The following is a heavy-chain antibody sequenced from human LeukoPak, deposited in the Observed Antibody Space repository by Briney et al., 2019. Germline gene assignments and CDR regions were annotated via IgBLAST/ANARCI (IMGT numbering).Heavy chain of an antibody. Sequence: GGSLRLSCAASGFTFSSYSMNWVRQAPGKGLEWVSSISSSSSYIYYADSVKGRFTISRDNAKNSLYLQMNSLRAEDTAVYYCARDGTSYSSSWSVKDWFDPWGQGTLVTVSS. D-gene: IGHD6-13*01. CDR3: ARDGTSYSSSWSVKDWFDP. J-gene: IGHJ5*02. CDR1: GFTFSSYS. CDR2: ISSSSSYI. V-gene: IGHV3-21*01.